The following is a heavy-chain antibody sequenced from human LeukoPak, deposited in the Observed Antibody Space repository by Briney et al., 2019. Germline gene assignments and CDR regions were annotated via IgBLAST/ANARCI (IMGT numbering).Heavy chain of an antibody. CDR2: INHSGST. V-gene: IGHV4-34*01. CDR3: ARLIAVAGTRGADY. D-gene: IGHD6-19*01. CDR1: GGSFSGYY. J-gene: IGHJ4*02. Sequence: ASETLSLTCAVYGGSFSGYYWSWIRQPPGKGLEWIGEINHSGSTNYNPSLKSRVTISVDTSKNQFSLKLSSVTAADTAVYYCARLIAVAGTRGADYWGQGTPVTVSS.